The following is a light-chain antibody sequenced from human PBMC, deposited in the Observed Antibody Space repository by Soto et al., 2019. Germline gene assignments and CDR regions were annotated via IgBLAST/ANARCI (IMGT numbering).Light chain of an antibody. Sequence: QSAPTQPPSASGSPGQSVTFSCTGTSSDVGGYNYVSWYQQYPGKAPKLMIYEVYKRHSGVPDRFSGSKSGNTASLTVSGLQPEAEADYYCSAYAGSSTWVFDGGTKLTVL. J-gene: IGLJ2*01. CDR1: SSDVGGYNY. CDR2: EVY. CDR3: SAYAGSSTWV. V-gene: IGLV2-8*01.